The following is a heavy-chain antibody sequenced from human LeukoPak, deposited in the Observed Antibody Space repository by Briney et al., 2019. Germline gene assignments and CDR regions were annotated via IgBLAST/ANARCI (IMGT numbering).Heavy chain of an antibody. CDR1: GGSISSYY. Sequence: PSETLSLTCTVSGGSISSYYWSWIRQPAGKGLEWIGRIYTSGSTNYNPSLKSRVTMSVDTSKNQFSLTLSSVTAAHTAVYYWARAEAAAGTYNWFDPWGQGTLVTVSS. CDR2: IYTSGST. D-gene: IGHD6-13*01. J-gene: IGHJ5*02. V-gene: IGHV4-4*07. CDR3: ARAEAAAGTYNWFDP.